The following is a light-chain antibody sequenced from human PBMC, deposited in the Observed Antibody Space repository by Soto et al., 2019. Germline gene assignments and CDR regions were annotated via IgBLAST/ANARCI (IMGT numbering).Light chain of an antibody. CDR1: TGAVTSGHY. CDR2: DTS. CDR3: LLVLSAAPV. V-gene: IGLV7-46*01. Sequence: QAVVTQEPSLTVSPGGAVTLTCGSSTGAVTSGHYPYWFQQKPGQAPRTLIYDTSNKHSWTPARFSGSLLGGKAALTLSGAQSEDEAEYYCLLVLSAAPVFGGGTKLTVL. J-gene: IGLJ3*02.